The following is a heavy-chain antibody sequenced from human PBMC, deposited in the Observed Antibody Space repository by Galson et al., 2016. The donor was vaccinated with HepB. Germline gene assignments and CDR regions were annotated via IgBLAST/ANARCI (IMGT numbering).Heavy chain of an antibody. D-gene: IGHD2-2*01. Sequence: QSGAAVKKPGESLKISCKASGYTFSRYWIGWVRQMPGKGLEWMGIIYPGDSDTRYSPSFQDQVTISADKSINTAYLQWSSLKASDSAMYFCARHVPPSPAAPPEYWGQGTLVTVSS. CDR3: ARHVPPSPAAPPEY. CDR1: GYTFSRYW. V-gene: IGHV5-51*01. CDR2: IYPGDSDT. J-gene: IGHJ4*02.